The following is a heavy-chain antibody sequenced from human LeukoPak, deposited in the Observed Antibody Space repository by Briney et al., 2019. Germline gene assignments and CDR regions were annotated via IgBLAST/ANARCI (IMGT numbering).Heavy chain of an antibody. CDR1: GFTFSTFA. CDR3: ARVRRDGSNSDC. V-gene: IGHV3-64*01. Sequence: PGGSLRLSCAASGFTFSTFAMHWVRQAPGKGLQFVSAISRNGDSTYYANSVKGRFTISRDNSKNTLYLQMGSLRAEDMAVYYCARVRRDGSNSDCWGQGTLVTVSS. J-gene: IGHJ4*02. D-gene: IGHD5-24*01. CDR2: ISRNGDST.